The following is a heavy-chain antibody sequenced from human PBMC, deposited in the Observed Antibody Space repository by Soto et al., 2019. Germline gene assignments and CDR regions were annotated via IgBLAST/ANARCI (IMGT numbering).Heavy chain of an antibody. CDR2: ISAYNGNT. CDR3: ARLLEGDFWSGYNDFSDNNWFDP. V-gene: IGHV1-18*01. D-gene: IGHD3-3*01. J-gene: IGHJ5*02. CDR1: GYTFTSYG. Sequence: GASVKVSCKASGYTFTSYGISWVRQAPGQGLEWMGWISAYNGNTNYAQKLQGRVTMTTDTSTSTAYMELRSLRSDDTAVYYCARLLEGDFWSGYNDFSDNNWFDPWGQGTLVTAPQ.